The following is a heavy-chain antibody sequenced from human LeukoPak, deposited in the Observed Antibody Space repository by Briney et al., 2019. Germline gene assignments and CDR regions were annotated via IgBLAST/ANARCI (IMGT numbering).Heavy chain of an antibody. J-gene: IGHJ6*02. CDR1: GYTFTSYY. V-gene: IGHV1-46*01. CDR2: INPSGGST. D-gene: IGHD5-18*01. CDR3: ARDLRDTAMAELYYYYYYGMDV. Sequence: ASVKVSCKASGYTFTSYYMHWERQAPGQGLEWMGIINPSGGSTSYAQKFQGRVTITADESTSTAYMELSSLRSEDTAVYYCARDLRDTAMAELYYYYYYGMDVWGQGTTVTVSS.